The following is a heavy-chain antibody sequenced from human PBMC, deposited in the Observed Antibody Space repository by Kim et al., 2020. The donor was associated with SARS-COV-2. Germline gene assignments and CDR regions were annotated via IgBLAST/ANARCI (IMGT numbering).Heavy chain of an antibody. Sequence: SETLSLTCAVYGGSFSGYYWTWIRQAPGRGLEWIGDINENGAANYNPSLKSRVTISIDTSTSQFSLKLNSVTGADAAVYYCARPPGGGSYWNWFDPWGQG. CDR2: INENGAA. V-gene: IGHV4-34*01. CDR3: ARPPGGGSYWNWFDP. D-gene: IGHD1-26*01. J-gene: IGHJ5*02. CDR1: GGSFSGYY.